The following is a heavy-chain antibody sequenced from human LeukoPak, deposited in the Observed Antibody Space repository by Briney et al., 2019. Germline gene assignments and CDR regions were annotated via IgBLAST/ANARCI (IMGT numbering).Heavy chain of an antibody. D-gene: IGHD7-27*01. CDR2: IGHDGSYT. CDR3: ARDLEMGNYFDY. Sequence: GGSLRLSCAASGFTFSVYGMHWVRQAPGKGLEWVAVIGHDGSYTKYPDSVKGRFTISRDNSKNTLFLHMDSLRAEDTAMYYCARDLEMGNYFDYWGQGTPVTVSS. CDR1: GFTFSVYG. V-gene: IGHV3-33*01. J-gene: IGHJ4*02.